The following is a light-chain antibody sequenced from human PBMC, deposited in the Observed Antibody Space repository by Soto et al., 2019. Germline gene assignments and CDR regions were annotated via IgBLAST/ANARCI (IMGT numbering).Light chain of an antibody. J-gene: IGLJ1*01. Sequence: QSALTQPRSVSGSPGQSVTISCTGTSTYCGGYNFVSWYQHHPGKAPKRMIYDVNKRPAGVPDRFSGSNSGNTACLTISGLQDEDEADHYCCSYAGSNTYVLGTGTKVTVL. CDR3: CSYAGSNTYV. V-gene: IGLV2-11*01. CDR2: DVN. CDR1: STYCGGYNF.